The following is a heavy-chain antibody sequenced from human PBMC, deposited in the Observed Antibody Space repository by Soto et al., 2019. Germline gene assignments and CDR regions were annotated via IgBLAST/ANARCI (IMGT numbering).Heavy chain of an antibody. D-gene: IGHD6-19*01. Sequence: GGSLRLSCATSGFTFSRYWMHWVRQVPGKGLVWVSRINSDGSSISYADSLKGRFTISRDNAKKTLYLQMNNLRADDTAVYYCARVTVAGFWGQGTLVTVSS. CDR3: ARVTVAGF. CDR2: INSDGSSI. CDR1: GFTFSRYW. V-gene: IGHV3-74*01. J-gene: IGHJ4*02.